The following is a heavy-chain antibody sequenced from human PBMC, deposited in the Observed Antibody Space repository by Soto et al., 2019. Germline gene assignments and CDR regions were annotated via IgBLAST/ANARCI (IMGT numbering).Heavy chain of an antibody. CDR1: GDSISTVDYF. CDR3: TRGRYCLPGRCFPNWFDS. J-gene: IGHJ5*01. V-gene: IGHV4-30-4*01. CDR2: IYKSATT. Sequence: SLTCSVSGDSISTVDYFWAWIRQPSGQALEYIGYIYKSATTYYNPSFESRVAISLDTSKGQSSLNVTSVTAADTAVYFCTRGRYCLPGRCFPNWFDSCGQGTMVTVSS. D-gene: IGHD2-15*01.